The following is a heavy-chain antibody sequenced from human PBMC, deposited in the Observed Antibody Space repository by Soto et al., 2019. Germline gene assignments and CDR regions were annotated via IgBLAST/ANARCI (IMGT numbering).Heavy chain of an antibody. Sequence: GGSLRLSCAASGFTFSSYGMHWVRQAPGKGLEWVAVAWSDGGDEYYADSVKGRFTISRDNSRNTLYLQMNSLRTEDTAVYYCARDPVAAKPDYFDHWGRGTLVTVSS. CDR3: ARDPVAAKPDYFDH. CDR1: GFTFSSYG. D-gene: IGHD2-15*01. J-gene: IGHJ4*02. CDR2: AWSDGGDE. V-gene: IGHV3-30*19.